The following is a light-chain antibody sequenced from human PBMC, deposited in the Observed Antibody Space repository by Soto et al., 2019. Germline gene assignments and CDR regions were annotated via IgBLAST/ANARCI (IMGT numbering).Light chain of an antibody. J-gene: IGKJ5*01. CDR3: QQYNRYPIT. V-gene: IGKV1-5*03. Sequence: DIQMTQSPSTLSASVGDRVTITCRASQSISSWLAWYQQKPGKAPKLLIYKASSLESGVPSRFSGSGSGTEFTLTISSLQPDDVATYYCQQYNRYPITFGQGTRLEIK. CDR1: QSISSW. CDR2: KAS.